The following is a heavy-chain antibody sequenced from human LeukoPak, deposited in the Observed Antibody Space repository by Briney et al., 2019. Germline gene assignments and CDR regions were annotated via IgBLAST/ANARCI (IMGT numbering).Heavy chain of an antibody. CDR1: GFTFSIYW. J-gene: IGHJ6*03. CDR3: IRTLIVATSPYMDV. D-gene: IGHD5-12*01. Sequence: QPGGSLRLSCAAAGFTFSIYWMHWVRHAPGKGLVSVSRVNSEGPGTTYADSVEGRFTTSRVNAKNCVYLQMHSVRAADTAIYYCIRTLIVATSPYMDVWGKGTTVTVPS. V-gene: IGHV3-74*01. CDR2: VNSEGPGT.